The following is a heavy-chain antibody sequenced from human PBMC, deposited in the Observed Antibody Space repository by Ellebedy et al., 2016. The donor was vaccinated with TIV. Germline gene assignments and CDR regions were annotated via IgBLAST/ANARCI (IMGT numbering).Heavy chain of an antibody. D-gene: IGHD3-10*01. V-gene: IGHV1-18*01. CDR2: ISVHNGNT. CDR3: ARVRWATVARGVPFHYGMDV. J-gene: IGHJ6*02. Sequence: ASVKVSCKASGYTFSTSHISWVRQAPGQGLEWLGWISVHNGNTNYAQNFQGRVTMTTDTSTTTAYMDLSSLRSEDTAVYYCARVRWATVARGVPFHYGMDVWGQGTTVTVTS. CDR1: GYTFSTSH.